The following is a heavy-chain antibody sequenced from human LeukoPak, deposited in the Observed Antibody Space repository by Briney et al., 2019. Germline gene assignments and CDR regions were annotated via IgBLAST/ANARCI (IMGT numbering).Heavy chain of an antibody. CDR1: GYPFTAYV. CDR2: INAGNGNT. V-gene: IGHV1-3*01. D-gene: IGHD1-1*01. Sequence: GASVKVSCKASGYPFTAYVIHWVRQAPGQRLEWMGWINAGNGNTKYSQKFQGRVTITRDTSASTVHMELTSLRSEDTAVYYCVRHERDFDYWGQGILVTVSS. J-gene: IGHJ4*02. CDR3: VRHERDFDY.